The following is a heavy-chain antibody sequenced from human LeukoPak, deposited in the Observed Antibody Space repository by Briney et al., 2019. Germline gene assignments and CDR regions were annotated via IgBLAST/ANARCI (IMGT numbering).Heavy chain of an antibody. CDR1: GASVSSGRYY. J-gene: IGHJ4*02. CDR2: IYYSGST. Sequence: SETLSLTCNVSGASVSSGRYYWSWIRQPPGKELEWIGYIYYSGSTSYNPSLKSRVTISVDTSKNQFSLKLSSVTAADTAVYYCARAGGYGSSWFGSFDYWGQGTLVTVSS. V-gene: IGHV4-61*01. CDR3: ARAGGYGSSWFGSFDY. D-gene: IGHD6-13*01.